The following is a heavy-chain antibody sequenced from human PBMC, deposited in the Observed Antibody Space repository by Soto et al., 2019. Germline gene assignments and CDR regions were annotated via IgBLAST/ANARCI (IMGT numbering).Heavy chain of an antibody. CDR3: ARGWTTVRSFDP. D-gene: IGHD4-17*01. CDR1: GCTFSSYA. CDR2: IIPIFGTA. Sequence: SVKVSCKASGCTFSSYAISWVRQAPGQGLEWMGGIIPIFGTANYAQKFQGRVTITADESTSTAYMELSSLRSEDTAVYYCARGWTTVRSFDPWGQGTLVTVSS. J-gene: IGHJ5*02. V-gene: IGHV1-69*13.